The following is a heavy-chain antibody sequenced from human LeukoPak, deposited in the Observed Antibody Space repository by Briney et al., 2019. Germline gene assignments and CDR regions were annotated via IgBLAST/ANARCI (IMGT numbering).Heavy chain of an antibody. D-gene: IGHD3-10*01. J-gene: IGHJ4*02. CDR1: GFTFSSYS. CDR3: ARDHYYGSGSYPLY. CDR2: IKQDGSEK. V-gene: IGHV3-7*04. Sequence: GGSLRLSCAASGFTFSSYSMSWVRQAPGKGLEWVANIKQDGSEKYYVDSVKGRFTISRDNAKNSLYLQMNSLRVEDTAVYYCARDHYYGSGSYPLYWGQGAVVTASS.